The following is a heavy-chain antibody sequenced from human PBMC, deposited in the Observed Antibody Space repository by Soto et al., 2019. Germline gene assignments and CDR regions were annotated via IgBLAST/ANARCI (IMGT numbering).Heavy chain of an antibody. CDR3: ARDKWPTVTMGWFDP. CDR1: GYTFTSYG. V-gene: IGHV1-18*04. J-gene: IGHJ5*02. D-gene: IGHD4-17*01. Sequence: GASVKGSCKASGYTFTSYGISWVRQAPGQGLEWMGWISAYNGNTNYAQKLQGRVTMTTDTATSTAYMELRSLRADDTAVDYGARDKWPTVTMGWFDPWGQGTQVTVSS. CDR2: ISAYNGNT.